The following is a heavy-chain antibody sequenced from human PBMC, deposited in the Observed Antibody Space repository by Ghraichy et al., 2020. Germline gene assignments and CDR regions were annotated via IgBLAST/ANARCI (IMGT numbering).Heavy chain of an antibody. J-gene: IGHJ4*02. Sequence: GGSLRLSCAASGFTVSSNDMSWVRQAPGKGLEWVSVIYSGGSTYYADSVMGRFTISSDNSKNTLYLQLNSLRAEDTAVYYCARDLMDSSSWYFGYWGQGTLVTVSS. CDR1: GFTVSSND. D-gene: IGHD6-13*01. V-gene: IGHV3-53*01. CDR3: ARDLMDSSSWYFGY. CDR2: IYSGGST.